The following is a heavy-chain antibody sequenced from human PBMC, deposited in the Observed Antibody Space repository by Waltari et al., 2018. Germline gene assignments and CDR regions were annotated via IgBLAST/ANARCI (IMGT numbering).Heavy chain of an antibody. CDR2: IYTSGST. CDR3: ARHPNDYGDYVHAFDI. D-gene: IGHD4-17*01. V-gene: IGHV4-61*09. Sequence: QVQLQESGPGLVKPSQTLSLTCTVSGGSISSGSYYWSWIRQPAGKGLEWIGYIYTSGSTNYNPSLKSRVTISVDTSKNQFSLKLSSVTAADTAVYYCARHPNDYGDYVHAFDIWGQGTMVTVSS. J-gene: IGHJ3*02. CDR1: GGSISSGSYY.